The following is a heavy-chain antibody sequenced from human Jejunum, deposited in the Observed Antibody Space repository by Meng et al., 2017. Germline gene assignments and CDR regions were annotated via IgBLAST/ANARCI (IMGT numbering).Heavy chain of an antibody. CDR3: THGHLAGTFFDY. D-gene: IGHD1-1*01. J-gene: IGHJ4*02. CDR2: IKSKRDGETT. CDR1: GFPFSGAW. Sequence: GESPKISCAVSGFPFSGAWMSWVRQAPGKGLEWISRIKSKRDGETTDYAAPVKGRFSISRDDSVNTVYLLMNSLKAEDTAVYYCTHGHLAGTFFDYWSQGVLVTVSS. V-gene: IGHV3-15*01.